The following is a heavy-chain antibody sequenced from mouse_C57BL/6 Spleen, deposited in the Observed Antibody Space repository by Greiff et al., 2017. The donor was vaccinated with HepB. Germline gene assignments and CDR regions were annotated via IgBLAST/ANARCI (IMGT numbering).Heavy chain of an antibody. CDR3: AREWYYYGRQAMDY. J-gene: IGHJ4*01. D-gene: IGHD1-1*01. CDR1: GYTFTDYN. V-gene: IGHV1-18*01. CDR2: INPNNGGT. Sequence: EVQLQQSGPELVKPGASVKIPCKASGYTFTDYNMDWVKQSHGKSLEWIGDINPNNGGTIYNQKFKGKATLTVDKSSSTAYMELRSLTSEDTAVYYCAREWYYYGRQAMDYWGQGTSVTVSS.